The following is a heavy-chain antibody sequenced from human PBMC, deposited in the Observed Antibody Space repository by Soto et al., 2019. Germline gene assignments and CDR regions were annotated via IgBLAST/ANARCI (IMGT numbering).Heavy chain of an antibody. CDR1: GGSISSSSYY. V-gene: IGHV4-39*01. CDR3: ATDADIVVVEDAFDI. D-gene: IGHD2-15*01. Sequence: QLQLQESGPGLVKPSETLSLTCTVSGGSISSSSYYWGWIRQPPGKGLEWIGSIYYSGSTYYNPSLKSRVTISVDTSKNQFSLKLSSVTAADTAVYYCATDADIVVVEDAFDIWGQGTMVTVSS. CDR2: IYYSGST. J-gene: IGHJ3*02.